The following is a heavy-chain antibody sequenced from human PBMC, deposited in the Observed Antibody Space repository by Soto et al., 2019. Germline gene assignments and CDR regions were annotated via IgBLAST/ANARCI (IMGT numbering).Heavy chain of an antibody. D-gene: IGHD6-19*01. CDR3: AKEQSSGFYRGVDY. Sequence: QVQVVESGGGVVQPGRSLRLSCAASGFTLSCCGMHWVRQAPGKGLEWVGVITYDGSEIHYGDSVKGRFTISRDSSENTVYLQMNSLRGEASGVYFCAKEQSSGFYRGVDYWGQGTLVTVSP. CDR2: ITYDGSEI. J-gene: IGHJ4*02. V-gene: IGHV3-30*18. CDR1: GFTLSCCG.